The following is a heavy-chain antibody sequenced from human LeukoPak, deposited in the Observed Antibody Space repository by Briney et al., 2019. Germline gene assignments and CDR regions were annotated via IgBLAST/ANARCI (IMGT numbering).Heavy chain of an antibody. V-gene: IGHV1-46*01. CDR2: INPSGDST. CDR1: GYTFTSYY. Sequence: ASVKVSCKASGYTFTSYYMHWVRQAPGQGLEWMGIINPSGDSTSYAQKFQGRVTMTRNTSISTAYMELSSLRSEDTAVYYCARVGTGTTSISYYGMDVWGQGTTVTVSS. D-gene: IGHD1-7*01. J-gene: IGHJ6*02. CDR3: ARVGTGTTSISYYGMDV.